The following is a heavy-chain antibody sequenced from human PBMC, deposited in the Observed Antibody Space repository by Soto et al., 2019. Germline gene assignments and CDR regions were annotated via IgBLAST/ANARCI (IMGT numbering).Heavy chain of an antibody. Sequence: GGSLRLSCSASGFTFSSYAMHWARQAPGKGLEYVSAISSNGGSTYYADSVKGRFTISRDNSKNTLYLQMNSLRAEDTAVYYCAKGTYYYGSAPYSFDYWGQGTLVTVSS. CDR3: AKGTYYYGSAPYSFDY. D-gene: IGHD3-10*01. V-gene: IGHV3-64*04. CDR1: GFTFSSYA. CDR2: ISSNGGST. J-gene: IGHJ4*02.